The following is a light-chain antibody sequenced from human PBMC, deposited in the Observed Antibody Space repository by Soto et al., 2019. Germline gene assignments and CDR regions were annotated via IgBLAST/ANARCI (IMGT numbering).Light chain of an antibody. CDR2: EVS. V-gene: IGLV2-14*01. Sequence: QSALTQPASVSASPGQSITISCSGSSSDVGGYDYVSWYQQHPGKAPKLMIYEVSNRPSGVSDRFSGSKSGNTASLTISGLQADDAADYYCSSYSDTSKLVFGPGTKLTVL. CDR1: SSDVGGYDY. CDR3: SSYSDTSKLV. J-gene: IGLJ1*01.